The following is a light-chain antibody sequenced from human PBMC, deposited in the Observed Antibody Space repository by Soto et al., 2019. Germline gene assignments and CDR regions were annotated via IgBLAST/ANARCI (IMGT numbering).Light chain of an antibody. J-gene: IGKJ4*01. CDR3: QQYKNWPLT. V-gene: IGKV3-15*01. CDR1: QSVSTN. CDR2: GAS. Sequence: EIVMTQSPATLSVSPGGRVTLSCRASQSVSTNLAWYQQKPGQAPRLLIYGASTRATGFPARFSGSGSGTDFTLTISSLQSEDFAVYYCQQYKNWPLTFGGGTRVEIK.